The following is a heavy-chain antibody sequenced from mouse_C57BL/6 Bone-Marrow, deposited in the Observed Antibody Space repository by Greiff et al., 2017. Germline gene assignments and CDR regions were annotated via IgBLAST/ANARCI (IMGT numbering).Heavy chain of an antibody. CDR2: IHPSDSDT. J-gene: IGHJ4*01. D-gene: IGHD1-1*01. Sequence: QVQLQQPGAELVKPGASVKVSCKASGYTFTSYWMHWVKQRPGQGLEWIGRIHPSDSDTNYNQKFKGKATLTVDKSSSTAYMQLSSLTSEDSAVYYWAIFGYYGRSPLYAMDYWGQGTSVTVSS. CDR1: GYTFTSYW. V-gene: IGHV1-74*01. CDR3: AIFGYYGRSPLYAMDY.